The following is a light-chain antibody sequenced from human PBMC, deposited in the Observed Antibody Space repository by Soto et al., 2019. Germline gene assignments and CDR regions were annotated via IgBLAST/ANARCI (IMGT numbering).Light chain of an antibody. Sequence: QPVLTQPASVSRSPGQSITISCTGTSSDVGAYNFVSWHQQHPGKAPKLMIYNVYDRPSGISYRFSGSKSGNTASLTISGLQGEDEADYYCSAYTVSRTYVFGTGTKVTVL. CDR2: NVY. CDR3: SAYTVSRTYV. CDR1: SSDVGAYNF. J-gene: IGLJ1*01. V-gene: IGLV2-14*03.